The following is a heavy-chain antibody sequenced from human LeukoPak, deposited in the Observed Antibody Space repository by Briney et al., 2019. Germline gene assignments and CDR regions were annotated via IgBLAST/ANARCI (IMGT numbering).Heavy chain of an antibody. J-gene: IGHJ4*02. CDR2: ISYDGSNK. D-gene: IGHD3-3*01. V-gene: IGHV3-30-3*01. CDR3: ARDPAYYDFWSGYYNLQYYFDY. CDR1: GFTFSSYA. Sequence: PGRSLRLSCAASGFTFSSYAMHWVRQAPGKGLEWVAVISYDGSNKYYADSVKGRFTISRDNSKNTLYLQMNSLRAEDTAVYYCARDPAYYDFWSGYYNLQYYFDYWGQGTLVTVSS.